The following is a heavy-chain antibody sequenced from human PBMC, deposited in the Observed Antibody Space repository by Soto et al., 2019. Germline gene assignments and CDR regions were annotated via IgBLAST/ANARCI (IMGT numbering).Heavy chain of an antibody. D-gene: IGHD3-10*01. V-gene: IGHV3-23*01. J-gene: IGHJ5*02. CDR2: ISAGGGTT. CDR3: VKDKYDSGSSMGNWFDP. Sequence: GGSLRLSCAAYGFTFSSYAMSWVRQAPGKGLEWVSSISAGGGTTYYADSVKGWFTISRDNSENTLYLQLNSLRADDTAVFYCVKDKYDSGSSMGNWFDPWGQGTLVTVSS. CDR1: GFTFSSYA.